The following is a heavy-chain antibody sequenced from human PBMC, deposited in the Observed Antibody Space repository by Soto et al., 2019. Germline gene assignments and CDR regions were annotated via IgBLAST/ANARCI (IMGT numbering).Heavy chain of an antibody. CDR2: IIPIFGTT. J-gene: IGHJ5*02. Sequence: VNVSCKASGGTFGSDAITWVRQAPGQGLEWVGRIIPIFGTTNYAQNLQGRVTISADKSTLTSYMELHSLTSDDTALYYCARDRTDSGYYTNWLDPWGQGTQVTVSS. V-gene: IGHV1-69*13. CDR1: GGTFGSDA. D-gene: IGHD3-22*01. CDR3: ARDRTDSGYYTNWLDP.